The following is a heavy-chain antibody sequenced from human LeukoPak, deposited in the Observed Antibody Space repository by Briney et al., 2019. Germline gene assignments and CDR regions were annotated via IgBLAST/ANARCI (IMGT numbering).Heavy chain of an antibody. CDR3: ARDRSEYGSGWYGGFDY. J-gene: IGHJ4*02. CDR1: GFTFSSYA. D-gene: IGHD6-19*01. Sequence: GGSLRLSCAASGFTFSSYAMHWVRQAPGKGLEWVAVILYDGSNKYYADSVKGRFTISRDNSKNTLYLQMNSLRAEDTAVYYCARDRSEYGSGWYGGFDYWGQGTLVTVSS. CDR2: ILYDGSNK. V-gene: IGHV3-30-3*01.